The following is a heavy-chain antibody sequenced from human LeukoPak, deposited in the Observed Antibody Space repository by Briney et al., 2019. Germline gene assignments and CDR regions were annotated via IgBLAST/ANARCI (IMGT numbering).Heavy chain of an antibody. CDR3: AKDGDTVSGTYYYDMDV. CDR2: INQDGSEK. V-gene: IGHV3-7*01. D-gene: IGHD1-26*01. Sequence: PGGSLRLSCAASGFSFSSHWMSWVRQAPGKGLEWVANINQDGSEKQYVDSVKGRFTISRDNAKSSLYLQMNSLRGEDTAVYYCAKDGDTVSGTYYYDMDVWGKGTTVTIS. J-gene: IGHJ6*03. CDR1: GFSFSSHW.